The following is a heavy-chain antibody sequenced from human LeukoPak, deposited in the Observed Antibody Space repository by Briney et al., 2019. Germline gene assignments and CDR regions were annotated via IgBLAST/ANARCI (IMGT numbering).Heavy chain of an antibody. CDR3: ARGDTYYYDSSGLTGAFDI. CDR1: GCTFSSYA. J-gene: IGHJ3*02. V-gene: IGHV1-69*04. D-gene: IGHD3-22*01. Sequence: AVKVSCKASGCTFSSYAISWVRQAPGQGREWMGRIIPILGIAHYAQKFQGRVTITADKSTSTAYMELSSLRSEGTPVYYCARGDTYYYDSSGLTGAFDIWGQGTMVTVSS. CDR2: IIPILGIA.